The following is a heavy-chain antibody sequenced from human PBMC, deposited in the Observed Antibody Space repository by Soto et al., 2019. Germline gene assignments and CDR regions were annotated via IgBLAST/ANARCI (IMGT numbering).Heavy chain of an antibody. CDR3: ARGLSVTLCDN. CDR1: GGAISTGGYY. CDR2: IYYSGST. V-gene: IGHV4-31*03. Sequence: QVKLQESGPGLVKPSQTLSLTCTVSGGAISTGGYYWTWIRQHPGKGLEWIGYIYYSGSTYYNPSLKSRVTISVDTAKNQFSLKLSSVTAADTAVYYCARGLSVTLCDNWGQGTVVTVSS. J-gene: IGHJ4*02. D-gene: IGHD4-17*01.